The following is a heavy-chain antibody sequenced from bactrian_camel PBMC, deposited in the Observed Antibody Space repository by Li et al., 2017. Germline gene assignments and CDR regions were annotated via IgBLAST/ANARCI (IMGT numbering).Heavy chain of an antibody. D-gene: IGHD1*01. CDR2: IYTRDHSS. CDR1: LNPTSDYC. Sequence: HVQLVESGGGSVQTGGSLRLSCALSLNPTSDYCLAWLRQAPGKEREGVVLIYTRDHSSYYLDSVKGRFTISLDNAKNTLYLEMNSLRPEDTAMYYCAASLGKTYCSAAFFLSRLRPNFGFMGQGTQVTV. J-gene: IGHJ4*01. V-gene: IGHV3S1*01.